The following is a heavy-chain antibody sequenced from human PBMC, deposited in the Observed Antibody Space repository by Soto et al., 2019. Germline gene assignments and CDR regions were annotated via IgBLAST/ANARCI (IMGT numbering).Heavy chain of an antibody. D-gene: IGHD1-26*01. CDR2: ISDTSKYI. J-gene: IGHJ4*02. CDR3: ARIYTDSLSGATVLDS. Sequence: EVHLVDSGGGLVKSGGSLTLSCEASGFTFSSFNMMGIRQIPGTGLEWVSSISDTSKYIYYADSVRGRFTISRDNAQNSLSLHLKSPRAGDTGIYYWARIYTDSLSGATVLDSGRRGAQVTVSS. CDR1: GFTFSSFN. V-gene: IGHV3-21*03.